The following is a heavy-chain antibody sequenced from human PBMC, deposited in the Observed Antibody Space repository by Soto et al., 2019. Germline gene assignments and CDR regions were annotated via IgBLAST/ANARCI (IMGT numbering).Heavy chain of an antibody. V-gene: IGHV3-11*01. CDR3: ATSRALDV. CDR2: MSSSGTTV. Sequence: QVQLVESGGGLVRPGGSLRLSCAASGFTFSDYYMSWIRQSPGKGLEWLALMSSSGTTVFYADSVKGRFTFSGANAKKPPFLQMDSVKAEATAGYPCATSRALDVWGLGP. CDR1: GFTFSDYY. D-gene: IGHD3-16*01. J-gene: IGHJ4*02.